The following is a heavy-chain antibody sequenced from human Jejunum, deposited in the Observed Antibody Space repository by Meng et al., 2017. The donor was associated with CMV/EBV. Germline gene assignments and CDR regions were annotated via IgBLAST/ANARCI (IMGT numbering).Heavy chain of an antibody. CDR3: ARAPRYNWNFDY. CDR1: GDSVPSNSGA. D-gene: IGHD1-20*01. CDR2: TYYRSKWSN. V-gene: IGHV6-1*01. Sequence: SGDSVPSNSGAWNWIRQSPSRGLDCLGRTYYRSKWSNDYAVSVKSRITINPDTSQNQFSLQLNSVTPEDTAVYYCARAPRYNWNFDYWGQGTLVTVSS. J-gene: IGHJ4*02.